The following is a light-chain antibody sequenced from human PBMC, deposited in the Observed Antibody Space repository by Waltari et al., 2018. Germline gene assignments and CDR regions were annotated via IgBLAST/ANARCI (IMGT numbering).Light chain of an antibody. CDR3: QQYGGSPLT. CDR1: QSVSSSY. CDR2: GAS. V-gene: IGKV3-20*01. J-gene: IGKJ4*01. Sequence: EIVLTQSPGMLSLSPGERATLSCRASQSVSSSYLAWYQQKPGRAPRLLIYGASSRATGIPDRFSGSGSGTDFTLTISRLEPEDFAVYYCQQYGGSPLTVGGGTKVEI.